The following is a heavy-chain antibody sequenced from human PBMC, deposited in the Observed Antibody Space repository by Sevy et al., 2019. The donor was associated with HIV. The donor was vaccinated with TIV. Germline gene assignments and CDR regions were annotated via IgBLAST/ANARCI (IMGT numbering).Heavy chain of an antibody. D-gene: IGHD2-15*01. J-gene: IGHJ3*02. CDR2: ISSSSSTI. Sequence: GGSLRISCAASGFTFSSYSMNWVRQAPGKGLEWVSYISSSSSTIYYADSVKGRFTISRDNAKNSLYLQMNSLRAEDTAVYYCARVGIVVGGALDIWGQGTMVTVSS. CDR1: GFTFSSYS. V-gene: IGHV3-48*01. CDR3: ARVGIVVGGALDI.